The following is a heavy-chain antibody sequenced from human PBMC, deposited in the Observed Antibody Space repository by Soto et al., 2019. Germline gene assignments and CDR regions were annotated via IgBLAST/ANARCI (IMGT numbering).Heavy chain of an antibody. CDR3: ANRLPTGGRWYCLDV. CDR1: GFIFSNYA. D-gene: IGHD2-15*01. J-gene: IGHJ6*02. Sequence: QVQLVESGGGVVQVGRSLRLSCAASGFIFSNYAMHWVRQAPGKGLEWVAVTTYDGSDKYYADSVKGRFTVSRDNSKSTLYLQMNSLRAEDTAVYYCANRLPTGGRWYCLDVWGQGTTVTVSS. CDR2: TTYDGSDK. V-gene: IGHV3-30*18.